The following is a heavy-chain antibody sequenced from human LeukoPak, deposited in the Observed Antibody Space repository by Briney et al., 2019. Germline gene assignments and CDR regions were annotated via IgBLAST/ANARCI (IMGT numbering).Heavy chain of an antibody. V-gene: IGHV4-30-4*01. Sequence: SETLSLTCTVSGGSISSGDYYWSWIRQPPGKGLEWIGCIYYSGSTYYNPSLKSRVTISVDTSKNQFSLKLSSVTAADTAVYYCARVNTMRFQHWGQGTLVTVSS. CDR1: GGSISSGDYY. CDR2: IYYSGST. D-gene: IGHD3-10*01. CDR3: ARVNTMRFQH. J-gene: IGHJ1*01.